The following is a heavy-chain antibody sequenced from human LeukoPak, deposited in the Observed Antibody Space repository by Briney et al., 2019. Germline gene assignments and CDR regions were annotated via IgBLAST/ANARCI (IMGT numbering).Heavy chain of an antibody. Sequence: PSDTLSLTCAVYGGSFSGYYWSWIRQPTGKGLEWIGENNHSGSTNYNPSLKSRVTISVDTSKNQFSLKLSSVTAADTAVYYCARGRARADIWGQGTMVTVSS. V-gene: IGHV4-34*01. CDR1: GGSFSGYY. CDR2: NNHSGST. J-gene: IGHJ3*02. CDR3: ARGRARADI.